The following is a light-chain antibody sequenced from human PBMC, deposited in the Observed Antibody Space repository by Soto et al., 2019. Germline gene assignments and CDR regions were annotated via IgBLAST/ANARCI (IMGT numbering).Light chain of an antibody. CDR2: AVS. V-gene: IGKV1-33*01. J-gene: IGKJ1*01. CDR1: QDIDNS. Sequence: IQLTQSPSSLSASVGETVTITCRASQDIDNSLNWYQHKPGKAPKLLVYAVSFLETGVPSRFSGRGSGTVFSLTISSLQPDDFATYYCQHYNSYGTFGQGTKVDIK. CDR3: QHYNSYGT.